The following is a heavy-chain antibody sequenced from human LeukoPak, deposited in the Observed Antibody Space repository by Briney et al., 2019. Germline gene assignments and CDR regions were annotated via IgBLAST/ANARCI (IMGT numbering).Heavy chain of an antibody. CDR2: ISGSGGST. J-gene: IGHJ5*02. D-gene: IGHD1-26*01. Sequence: PGGSLRLSCAASGFTVSSNYMSWVRQAPGKGLEWVSAISGSGGSTYYADSVKGRFTISRDNSKNTLYLQMNSLRAEDTAVYYCAKEPPIRIRGGSYLNWFDPWGQGTLVTVSS. V-gene: IGHV3-23*01. CDR3: AKEPPIRIRGGSYLNWFDP. CDR1: GFTVSSNY.